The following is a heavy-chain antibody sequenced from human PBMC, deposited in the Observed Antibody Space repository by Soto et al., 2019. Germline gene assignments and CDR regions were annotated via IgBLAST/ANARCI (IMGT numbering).Heavy chain of an antibody. CDR3: ARGGGPFINSVTNPFDY. D-gene: IGHD4-17*01. J-gene: IGHJ4*02. CDR2: IYADGTT. CDR1: GFTVSSNY. V-gene: IGHV3-53*04. Sequence: GGSLRLSCAASGFTVSSNYMSWVRQAPGKGLEWVSVIYADGTTYYVDSVKGRFTISRHNSRNTLYLQMDSLRTEDTAVYYCARGGGPFINSVTNPFDYWGRGTLVTVSS.